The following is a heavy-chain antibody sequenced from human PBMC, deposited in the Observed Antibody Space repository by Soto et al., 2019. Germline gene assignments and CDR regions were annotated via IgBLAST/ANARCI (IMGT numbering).Heavy chain of an antibody. Sequence: SGPTLVNPTQTLTLTCTFSGFSLSTSGVGVGWIRQPQGKALEWLALIYWNDDKRYSPSLKRRRTITKDTSKNQVVLTMTNMDPVDTATYYCAHSGRAAAGTSGFDPWGQGTLVTVSS. CDR1: GFSLSTSGVG. J-gene: IGHJ5*02. CDR2: IYWNDDK. CDR3: AHSGRAAAGTSGFDP. V-gene: IGHV2-5*01. D-gene: IGHD6-13*01.